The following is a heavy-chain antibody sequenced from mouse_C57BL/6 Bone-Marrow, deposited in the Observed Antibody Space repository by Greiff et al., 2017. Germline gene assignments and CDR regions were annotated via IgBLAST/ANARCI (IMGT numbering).Heavy chain of an antibody. Sequence: VQLQQSGAELVRPGASVKLSCTASGFNIKDDYMHWVKQRPEQGLEWIGWIDPENGDTEYASKFQGKATITADTSSNTAYLQLSSLTSEDTAVYYCTTDGCYAMDDWGQGTSVTVSS. CDR1: GFNIKDDY. J-gene: IGHJ4*01. CDR2: IDPENGDT. CDR3: TTDGCYAMDD. V-gene: IGHV14-4*01. D-gene: IGHD2-3*01.